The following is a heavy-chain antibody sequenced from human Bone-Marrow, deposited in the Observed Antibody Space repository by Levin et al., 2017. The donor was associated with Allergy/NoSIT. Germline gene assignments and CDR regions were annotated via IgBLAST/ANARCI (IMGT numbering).Heavy chain of an antibody. CDR3: ARGLLRYFDWSEFDP. CDR2: IHYSGVT. CDR1: GGSISNYY. Sequence: PSETLSLTCTVSGGSISNYYWNWIRQPPGKGLEWIGYIHYSGVTNYNPSLKSRVSISVDTSKNQFSLNLSSVTAADTAVYYCARGLLRYFDWSEFDPWGQGTLVTVSS. J-gene: IGHJ5*02. D-gene: IGHD3-9*01. V-gene: IGHV4-59*08.